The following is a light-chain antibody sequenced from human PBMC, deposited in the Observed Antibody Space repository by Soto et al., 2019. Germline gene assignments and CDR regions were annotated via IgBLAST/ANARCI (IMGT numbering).Light chain of an antibody. CDR2: KAS. J-gene: IGKJ1*01. CDR3: QQYNSYRA. Sequence: DIQMTQSPATLSASVGDRVTINCRASQSISSWLAWFQQKPGKAPKLLIHKASSLESGVPSRFSGSGSGTEFTLTISSLQPDDFGTYYCQQYNSYRAFGQGTKVEIK. V-gene: IGKV1-5*03. CDR1: QSISSW.